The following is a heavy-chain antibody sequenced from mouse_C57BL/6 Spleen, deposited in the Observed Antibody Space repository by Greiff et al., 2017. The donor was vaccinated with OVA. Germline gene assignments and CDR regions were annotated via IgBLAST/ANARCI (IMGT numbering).Heavy chain of an antibody. CDR1: GFTFNTYA. V-gene: IGHV10-3*01. CDR2: IRSKSSNYAT. CDR3: VRGSWDYGNYVEAMDY. Sequence: EVMLVESGGGLVQPKGSLKLSCAASGFTFNTYAMHWVRQAPGKGLEWVARIRSKSSNYATYYADSVKDRFTISRDDSQSMLYLQMNNLKTEDTAMYYCVRGSWDYGNYVEAMDYWGQGTSVTVSS. D-gene: IGHD2-1*01. J-gene: IGHJ4*01.